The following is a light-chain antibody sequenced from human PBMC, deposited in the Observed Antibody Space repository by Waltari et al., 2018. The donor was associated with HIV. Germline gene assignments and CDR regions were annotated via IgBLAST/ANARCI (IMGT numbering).Light chain of an antibody. CDR2: RDS. CDR1: NIGSKN. CDR3: QVWDSSTVV. Sequence: SYELTQPLSVSVALGQTARITCGGNNIGSKNVHWYQQKPGQAPVLVIHRDSNRPSGSPERFSGANSGNTATLTISRAQAGDEADYYCQVWDSSTVVFGGGTKLTVL. J-gene: IGLJ2*01. V-gene: IGLV3-9*01.